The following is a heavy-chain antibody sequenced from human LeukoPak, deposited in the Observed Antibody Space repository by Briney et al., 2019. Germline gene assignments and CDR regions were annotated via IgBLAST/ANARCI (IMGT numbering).Heavy chain of an antibody. J-gene: IGHJ5*02. V-gene: IGHV3-11*01. CDR3: ARVVTSWFDP. CDR1: GFTFSDYY. D-gene: IGHD4-23*01. CDR2: ISSSGDST. Sequence: PGGSLRLSCVASGFTFSDYYMSWIRQAPGKGLEWVSYISSSGDSTYYADSVKGRFTISGDNVKNSLYLQMNSLRAEDTAVYYCARVVTSWFDPWGQGTLVTVSS.